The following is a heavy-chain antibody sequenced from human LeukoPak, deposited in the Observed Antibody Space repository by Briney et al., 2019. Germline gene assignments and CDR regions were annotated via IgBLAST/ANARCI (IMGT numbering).Heavy chain of an antibody. CDR3: TTDWGVVVTAPNYDLTGGDY. CDR2: IKSKTDGGTT. Sequence: GSLRLSCAASGFSFSSYPMNWVRQAPGKGLEWVGRIKSKTDGGTTDYAAPVKGRFTISRDDSKNTLYLQMNSLKTEDTAVYYCTTDWGVVVTAPNYDLTGGDYWGQGTLVTVSS. D-gene: IGHD2-21*02. V-gene: IGHV3-15*01. CDR1: GFSFSSYP. J-gene: IGHJ4*02.